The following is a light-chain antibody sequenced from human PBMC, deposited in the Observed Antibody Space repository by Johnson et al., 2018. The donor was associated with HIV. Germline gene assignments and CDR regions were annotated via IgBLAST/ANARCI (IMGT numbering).Light chain of an antibody. CDR3: GTWDSSLSGYV. J-gene: IGLJ1*01. Sequence: QAVLTQPPSVSAAPGQKVTISCSGSSYNIGNNYVSWYQQVPGTAPKLLIYDNNKRPSGIPDRFSGSKSGTSATLGITGLQTGDEADYYCGTWDSSLSGYVVGTGTKVTVL. V-gene: IGLV1-51*01. CDR2: DNN. CDR1: SYNIGNNY.